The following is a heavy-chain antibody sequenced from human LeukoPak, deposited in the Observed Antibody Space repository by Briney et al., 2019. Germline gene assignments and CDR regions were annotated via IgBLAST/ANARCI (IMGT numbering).Heavy chain of an antibody. V-gene: IGHV5-51*01. CDR2: IYPGDSDT. CDR1: GYSFTSYW. D-gene: IGHD3-22*01. Sequence: GESLKISCKGSGYSFTSYWIGWVRHMPGKGLEWMGIIYPGDSDTRYSPSFQGQVTISADKSISTAYLQWGSLKASDTAMYYCARHLRYYYDSSGHGLDYWGQGTLVTVSS. CDR3: ARHLRYYYDSSGHGLDY. J-gene: IGHJ4*02.